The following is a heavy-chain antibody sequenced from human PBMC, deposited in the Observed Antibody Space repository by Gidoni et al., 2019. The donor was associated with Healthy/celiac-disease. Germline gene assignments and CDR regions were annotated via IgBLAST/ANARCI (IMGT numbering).Heavy chain of an antibody. D-gene: IGHD3-10*01. CDR2: IKQDGSEK. CDR1: GFTFSSYW. V-gene: IGHV3-7*01. Sequence: EVQLVESGGGLVQPGGSLRLSCAASGFTFSSYWMSWVRQAPGKGLEWVANIKQDGSEKYYVDSVKGRFTISRDNAKNSLYLQMNSLRAEDTAVYYCARPLPPGTGDDAFDIWGQGTMVTVSS. CDR3: ARPLPPGTGDDAFDI. J-gene: IGHJ3*02.